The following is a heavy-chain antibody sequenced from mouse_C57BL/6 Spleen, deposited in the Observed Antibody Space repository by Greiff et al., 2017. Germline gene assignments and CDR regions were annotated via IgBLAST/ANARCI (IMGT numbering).Heavy chain of an antibody. CDR1: GFSLSTSNMG. CDR3: AQRAEGLRYPFGY. D-gene: IGHD1-1*01. CDR2: TWWNDAK. J-gene: IGHJ3*01. V-gene: IGHV8-5*01. Sequence: QVTLKESGPGILQPSQTLSLTCSSSGFSLSTSNMGIGWIRQPSGKGLEWLVHTWWNDAKYYNPSLKSRLTSSKDTSNTQVFRKITSVDTADTATYYCAQRAEGLRYPFGYWGQGTLVTGSA.